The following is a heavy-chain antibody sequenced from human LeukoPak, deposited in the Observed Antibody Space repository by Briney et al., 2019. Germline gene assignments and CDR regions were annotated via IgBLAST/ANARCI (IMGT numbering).Heavy chain of an antibody. CDR1: GGSITGDYKH. CDR2: IYYSGST. J-gene: IGHJ4*02. V-gene: IGHV4-31*03. D-gene: IGHD4-17*01. Sequence: PSETLSLTCTVSGGSITGDYKHWSWIRQHPGKGLEWIGSIYYSGSTYYNPSLKSRVSISVDTSKNQFSLKLSSVTAADTAVYYCAREGGAWRFDYWGQGNLVTVSS. CDR3: AREGGAWRFDY.